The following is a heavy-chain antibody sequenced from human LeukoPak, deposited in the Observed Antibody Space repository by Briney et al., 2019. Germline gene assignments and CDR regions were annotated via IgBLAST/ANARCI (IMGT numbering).Heavy chain of an antibody. CDR3: ARDTYYYDSSGYDYYYGMDV. Sequence: GGSLRLSCAASGFTVSSNYMSWVRQAPGKGVEWVSVIYSGGSTYYADSVKGRFTISRDNSKNTLYLQMNSLRAEDTAVYYCARDTYYYDSSGYDYYYGMDVWGQGTTVTVSS. CDR2: IYSGGST. CDR1: GFTVSSNY. V-gene: IGHV3-53*01. D-gene: IGHD3-22*01. J-gene: IGHJ6*02.